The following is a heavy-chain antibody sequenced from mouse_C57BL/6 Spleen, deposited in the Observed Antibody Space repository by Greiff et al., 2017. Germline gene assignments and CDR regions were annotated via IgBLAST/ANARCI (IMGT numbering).Heavy chain of an antibody. J-gene: IGHJ4*01. CDR3: ARSEDQGRSTVVARGYAMDY. CDR1: GYTFTSYW. V-gene: IGHV1-7*01. CDR2: INPSSGYT. Sequence: QVHVKQSGAELAKPGASVKLSCKASGYTFTSYWMHWVKQRPGQGLEWIGYINPSSGYTKYNQKFKDKATLTADKSSSTAYMQLSSLTYEDSAVYYCARSEDQGRSTVVARGYAMDYWGQGTSVTVSS. D-gene: IGHD1-1*01.